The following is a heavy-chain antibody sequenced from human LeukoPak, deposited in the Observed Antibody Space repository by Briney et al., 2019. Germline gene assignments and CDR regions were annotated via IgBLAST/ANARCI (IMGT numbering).Heavy chain of an antibody. V-gene: IGHV4-34*01. CDR3: ARMWGTGRRNI. CDR2: INHSGST. D-gene: IGHD1-1*01. CDR1: GGSISSYY. Sequence: PSETLSLTCTVSGGSISSYYWSWIRQPPGKGLEWIGEINHSGSTNYNPSLKSRVTISVDTSKNQFSLKLSSVTAADTAVYYCARMWGTGRRNIWGQGTMVTVSS. J-gene: IGHJ3*02.